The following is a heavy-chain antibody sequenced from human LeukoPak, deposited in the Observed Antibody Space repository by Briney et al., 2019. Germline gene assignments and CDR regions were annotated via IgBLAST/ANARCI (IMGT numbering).Heavy chain of an antibody. D-gene: IGHD5-18*01. CDR3: ARDGYRRSYCYYGMDV. CDR1: GYTFTTYT. Sequence: ASVKVSCKASGYTFTTYTIHWVRQAPGQGLEWMAWINVGNGNTKYSQKFQGRVSITRDTSASTAYMELSTLRSEDTALYYCARDGYRRSYCYYGMDVWGLGTTVIVSS. CDR2: INVGNGNT. J-gene: IGHJ6*02. V-gene: IGHV1-3*01.